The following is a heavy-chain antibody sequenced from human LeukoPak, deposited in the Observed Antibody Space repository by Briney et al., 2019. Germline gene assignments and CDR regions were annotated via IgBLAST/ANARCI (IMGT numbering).Heavy chain of an antibody. V-gene: IGHV3-64*01. CDR1: GFTFSSYA. J-gene: IGHJ4*02. Sequence: GGSLRLSCAASGFTFSSYAMHWVRQAPGKGLEYVSAISSNGGSTYYANSVKGRFTISRDNSKNTLYLQMGSLRAEDMAVYYCARVWVYYGSGSSALDYWGQGTLVTVSS. CDR3: ARVWVYYGSGSSALDY. CDR2: ISSNGGST. D-gene: IGHD3-10*01.